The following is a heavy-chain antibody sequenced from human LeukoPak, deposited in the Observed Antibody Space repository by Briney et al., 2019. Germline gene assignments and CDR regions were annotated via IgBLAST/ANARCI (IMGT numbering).Heavy chain of an antibody. D-gene: IGHD2-2*01. Sequence: SGGSLRLSCAASGFTFDTYSMNWVRQAPGKRLEWVSYISGDTSTKYYADSVKGRFTISRDVAKSSLYLQMNSLRAEDTAIYYCARQLGYCSSTSCYADKVDYWGQGTLVTVSS. CDR1: GFTFDTYS. CDR2: ISGDTSTK. V-gene: IGHV3-48*01. CDR3: ARQLGYCSSTSCYADKVDY. J-gene: IGHJ4*02.